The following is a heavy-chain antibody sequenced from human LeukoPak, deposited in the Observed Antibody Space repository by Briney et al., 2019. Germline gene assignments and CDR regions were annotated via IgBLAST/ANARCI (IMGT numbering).Heavy chain of an antibody. V-gene: IGHV1-46*01. CDR3: AREAVVVPAAMRDAFDI. J-gene: IGHJ3*02. Sequence: ASVKVSCKASGYTFTSYYMHWVRLAPGQGLEWMGIINPSGGSTSYAQKFQGRVTMTRDTSTSTVYMELSSLRSEDTAVYYCAREAVVVPAAMRDAFDIWGQGTMVTVSS. CDR1: GYTFTSYY. D-gene: IGHD2-2*01. CDR2: INPSGGST.